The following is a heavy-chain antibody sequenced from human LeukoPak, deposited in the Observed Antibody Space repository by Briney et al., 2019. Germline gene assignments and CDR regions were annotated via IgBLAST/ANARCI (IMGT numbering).Heavy chain of an antibody. D-gene: IGHD6-19*01. CDR2: ISYDGSNK. V-gene: IGHV3-30*04. CDR1: RFTFSSYA. CDR3: ARDHGWIAVAGTFFDY. Sequence: GRSLRLSCAASRFTFSSYAMHWVRQAPGKGLEWVAVISYDGSNKYYADSVKGRFTISRDNSKNTLYLQMNSLRAEDTAVYYCARDHGWIAVAGTFFDYWGQGTLVTVSS. J-gene: IGHJ4*02.